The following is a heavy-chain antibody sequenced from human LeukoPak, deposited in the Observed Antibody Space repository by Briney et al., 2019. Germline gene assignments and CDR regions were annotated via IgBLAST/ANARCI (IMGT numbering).Heavy chain of an antibody. J-gene: IGHJ4*02. CDR1: GFTFSSYA. CDR2: ISYDGSNK. Sequence: PGRSLRLSCAASGFTFSSYAMHWVRQAPGKGLEWVAVISYDGSNKYYADSVKGRFTISRDNSKNSLYLQMNSLRTEDTALYYCAKDMNRGDYEGAVDYWGQGTLVTVSS. V-gene: IGHV3-30-3*01. CDR3: AKDMNRGDYEGAVDY. D-gene: IGHD4-17*01.